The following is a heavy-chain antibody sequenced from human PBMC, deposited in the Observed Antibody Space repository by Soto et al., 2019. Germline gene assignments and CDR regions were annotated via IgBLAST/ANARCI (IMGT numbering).Heavy chain of an antibody. CDR3: ARDMDSSSWSNYYYYYGMDV. D-gene: IGHD6-13*01. V-gene: IGHV3-21*01. CDR2: ISSSSSYI. J-gene: IGHJ6*02. CDR1: VFTFSSYS. Sequence: GGSLRLSWAASVFTFSSYSMNWVRQAPGKGLEWVSSISSSSSYIYYADSVKGRFTISRDNAKNSLYLQMNSLRAEDTAVYYCARDMDSSSWSNYYYYYGMDVWGQGTTVTVSS.